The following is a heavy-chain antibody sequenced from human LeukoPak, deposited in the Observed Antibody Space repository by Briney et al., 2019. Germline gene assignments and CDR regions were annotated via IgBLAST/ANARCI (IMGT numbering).Heavy chain of an antibody. CDR2: IKQDGSEN. D-gene: IGHD3-10*01. V-gene: IGHV3-7*05. CDR1: GFTFSTYW. Sequence: SGGSLRLSCVGSGFTFSTYWMSWVRQAPGKGLEWVANIKQDGSENSYVDSVKGRFTISRDNAKNSLYLQMNSLRAEDTAAYYCARDIAGALVRGVIVFWGQGTLVTVSS. J-gene: IGHJ4*02. CDR3: ARDIAGALVRGVIVF.